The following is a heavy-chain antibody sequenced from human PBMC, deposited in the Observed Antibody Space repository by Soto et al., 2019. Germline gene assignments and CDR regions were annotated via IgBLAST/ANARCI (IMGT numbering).Heavy chain of an antibody. Sequence: ASVKVSCRASGFTFSHHSIHWVRQAPGQRLEWMGWINSDTGYTKYSQKFQARLTITWDSSAKTAYMELSSLQSEDTAVYYCVRGKEAGVWFDPWGQGTLVTVSS. CDR3: VRGKEAGVWFDP. V-gene: IGHV1-3*04. D-gene: IGHD3-10*01. J-gene: IGHJ5*02. CDR2: INSDTGYT. CDR1: GFTFSHHS.